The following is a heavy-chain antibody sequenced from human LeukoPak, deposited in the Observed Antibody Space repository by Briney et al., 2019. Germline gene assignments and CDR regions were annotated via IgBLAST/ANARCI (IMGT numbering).Heavy chain of an antibody. D-gene: IGHD2-21*02. J-gene: IGHJ4*02. CDR2: IWYDGSNK. V-gene: IGHV3-33*06. CDR1: GFTFSSYG. CDR3: AKDRHIVVVTAMDY. Sequence: PGRSLRLSCAASGFTFSSYGMHWVRQAPGKGLEWVAVIWYDGSNKYYADSVKGRFTISRDNSKNTLYLQMNSLRAEDTAVYYCAKDRHIVVVTAMDYRGQGTLVTVSS.